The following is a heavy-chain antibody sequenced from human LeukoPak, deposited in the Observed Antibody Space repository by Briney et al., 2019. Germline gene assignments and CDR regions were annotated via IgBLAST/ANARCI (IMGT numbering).Heavy chain of an antibody. Sequence: GGSLRLSCAASRFTFDDYGMSWVRHAPGKGLEWVSGIDWNGGSTVYADCVKGRFTISRDNAKNSLYLQMNSLRAEDTALYYCARARGSSTTYYYHYMDVWGKGTTVTVSS. J-gene: IGHJ6*03. CDR1: RFTFDDYG. CDR2: IDWNGGST. D-gene: IGHD6-6*01. V-gene: IGHV3-20*04. CDR3: ARARGSSTTYYYHYMDV.